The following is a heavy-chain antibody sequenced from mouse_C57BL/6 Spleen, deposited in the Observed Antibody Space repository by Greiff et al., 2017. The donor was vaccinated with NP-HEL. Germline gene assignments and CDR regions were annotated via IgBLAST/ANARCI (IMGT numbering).Heavy chain of an antibody. Sequence: EVQLQQSGPELVKPGASVKISCKASGYTFTDYYMNWVKQSHGKSLEWIGDINPNNGGTSYNQKFKGKATLTVDKSSSTAYMELRSLTSEDSAVYYCARRLLGAMDYWGQGTSVTVSS. CDR1: GYTFTDYY. J-gene: IGHJ4*01. CDR2: INPNNGGT. V-gene: IGHV1-26*01. CDR3: ARRLLGAMDY. D-gene: IGHD2-10*01.